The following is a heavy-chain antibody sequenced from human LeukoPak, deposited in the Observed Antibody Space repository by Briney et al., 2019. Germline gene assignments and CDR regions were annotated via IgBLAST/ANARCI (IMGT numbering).Heavy chain of an antibody. CDR3: AKVPIAAAGTIAIDY. Sequence: GGSLRLSCAASGSTFSSYGMHWVRQAPGKGLEWVAVISYDGSNKYYADSVKGRFTISRDNSKNTLYLQMNSLRAEDTAVYYCAKVPIAAAGTIAIDYWGQGTLVTVSS. J-gene: IGHJ4*02. CDR2: ISYDGSNK. V-gene: IGHV3-30*18. D-gene: IGHD6-13*01. CDR1: GSTFSSYG.